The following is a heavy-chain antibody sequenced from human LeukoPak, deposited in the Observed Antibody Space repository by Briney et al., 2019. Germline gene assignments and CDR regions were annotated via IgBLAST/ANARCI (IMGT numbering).Heavy chain of an antibody. CDR2: IYTSGST. Sequence: PSETLSLTCTVSGGSISSYYWSWIRQPAGKGLEWIGRIYTSGSTNYNPSLKSRVTMSVDTPKNQFSLKLSSVTAADTAVYYCARGPSLEYSSSSHAFDIWGQGTMVTVSS. J-gene: IGHJ3*02. CDR1: GGSISSYY. D-gene: IGHD6-6*01. CDR3: ARGPSLEYSSSSHAFDI. V-gene: IGHV4-4*07.